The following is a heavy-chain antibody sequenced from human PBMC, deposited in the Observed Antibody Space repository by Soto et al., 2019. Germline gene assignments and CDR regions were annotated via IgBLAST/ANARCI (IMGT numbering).Heavy chain of an antibody. CDR1: GGSMRSGGDD. CDR3: ARDRKERCSGGSCPLGYYSGLDV. D-gene: IGHD2-15*01. V-gene: IGHV4-31*03. Sequence: SSGTLALTCTVSGGSMRSGGDDGSWIRQHPGKGLEWIGYIYYSGSTYYNPSLNSRVTISVDTSKNQFSLKLSSVTAADTAVYYCARDRKERCSGGSCPLGYYSGLDVWGQGTTVTVSS. J-gene: IGHJ6*02. CDR2: IYYSGST.